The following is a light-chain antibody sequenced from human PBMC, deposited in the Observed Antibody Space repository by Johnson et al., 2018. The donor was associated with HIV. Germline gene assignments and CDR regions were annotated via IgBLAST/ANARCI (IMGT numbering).Light chain of an antibody. CDR3: GTWDSSLSSYV. Sequence: QSVLTQSPSVSAAPGQKVTISCSGSSSNIGNNYVSWYQQLPGTAPKLLIYENNRRPSGTPDRLSGSKSGTSATLGITGLQTGDEADYYCGTWDSSLSSYVFGTGTKVTVL. V-gene: IGLV1-51*02. CDR1: SSNIGNNY. J-gene: IGLJ1*01. CDR2: ENN.